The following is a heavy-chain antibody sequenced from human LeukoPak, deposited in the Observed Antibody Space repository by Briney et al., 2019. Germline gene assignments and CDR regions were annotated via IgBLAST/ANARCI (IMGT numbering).Heavy chain of an antibody. D-gene: IGHD6-19*01. CDR1: GSTFSSYA. Sequence: ASVKVSCKASGSTFSSYAISWVRQAPGQGLEWMGLISAYNANTNYAQKLQGRVTMTTDTSTSTAHMELWSLRSDDTAVYYCARAVGGSAWYFDYWGQGSLVTVSS. CDR2: ISAYNANT. V-gene: IGHV1-18*01. J-gene: IGHJ4*02. CDR3: ARAVGGSAWYFDY.